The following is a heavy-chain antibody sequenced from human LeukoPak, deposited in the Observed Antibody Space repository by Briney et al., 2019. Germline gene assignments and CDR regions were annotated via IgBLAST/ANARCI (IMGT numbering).Heavy chain of an antibody. J-gene: IGHJ4*02. CDR1: GFTFSSYA. CDR2: ISDSGGST. CDR3: ARGGSYFVH. D-gene: IGHD3-16*01. V-gene: IGHV3-23*01. Sequence: GGSLGLSFAASGFTFSSYAMSWVRPAPGKGLEWVSVISDSGGSTYYADSVKGRFTISRDNAKNSLYLQMNSLRAEDTAVYYCARGGSYFVHWGQGTLVTVSS.